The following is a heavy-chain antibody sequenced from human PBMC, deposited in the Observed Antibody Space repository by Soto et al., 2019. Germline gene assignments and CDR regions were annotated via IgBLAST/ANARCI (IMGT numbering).Heavy chain of an antibody. D-gene: IGHD3-3*02. J-gene: IGHJ4*02. CDR3: ARLPSRHLVDY. Sequence: PSETLSLTCTVSGSSINSSGYYWGWIRQPPGKGLEWIGSMFSGVSTYYNPSLKSRVTVSVDTSKIQFSLNLRSVTAADTAVYDCARLPSRHLVDYWGQGTLVTVSS. V-gene: IGHV4-39*01. CDR2: MFSGVST. CDR1: GSSINSSGYY.